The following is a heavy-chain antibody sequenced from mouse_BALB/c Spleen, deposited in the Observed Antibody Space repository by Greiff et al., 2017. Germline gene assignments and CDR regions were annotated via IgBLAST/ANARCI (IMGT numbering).Heavy chain of an antibody. V-gene: IGHV2-2*02. D-gene: IGHD2-3*01. CDR1: GFSLTSYG. CDR3: ASIYDGYYEYAMDY. Sequence: VQLKESGPGLVQPSQSLSITCTVSGFSLTSYGVHWVRQSPGKGLEWLGVIWSGGSTDYNAAFISRLSISKDNSKSQVFFKMNSLQANDTAIYYCASIYDGYYEYAMDYWGQGTSVTVSS. CDR2: IWSGGST. J-gene: IGHJ4*01.